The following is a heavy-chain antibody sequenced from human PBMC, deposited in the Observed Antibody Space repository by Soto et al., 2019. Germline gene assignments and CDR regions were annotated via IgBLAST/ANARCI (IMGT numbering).Heavy chain of an antibody. CDR1: GYSISSGYY. CDR3: ARVGPWVPYYYDSNPYTFENWFDP. CDR2: IYHGGST. V-gene: IGHV4-38-2*01. D-gene: IGHD3-22*01. Sequence: SETLSLTCAGSGYSISSGYYWGWLRQPPGEGLEGIGSIYHGGSTYYHPSLNSRITISIDMTNNHGSLILNSVTAADTAVYSCARVGPWVPYYYDSNPYTFENWFDPWGQGTLVTVSS. J-gene: IGHJ5*02.